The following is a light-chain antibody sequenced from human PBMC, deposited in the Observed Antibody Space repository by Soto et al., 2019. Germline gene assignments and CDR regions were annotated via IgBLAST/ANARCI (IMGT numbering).Light chain of an antibody. CDR2: DTS. CDR3: QQYHGFST. Sequence: MPMTQSPSTMSADVGDRVTITCRASQSVSSTLAWYQQRPGKDPKLLIYDTSNLKSGVPSRFSGSGSGTEFTLTSSSLQPDDLATYCRQQYHGFSTFGQGTKVEVK. J-gene: IGKJ1*01. V-gene: IGKV1-5*01. CDR1: QSVSST.